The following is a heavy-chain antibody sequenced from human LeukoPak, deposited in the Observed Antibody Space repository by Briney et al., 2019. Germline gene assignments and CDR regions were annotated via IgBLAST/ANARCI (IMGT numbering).Heavy chain of an antibody. Sequence: QPGGSLRLSCAASGFTFSSYAMHWVRQAPGKGLEWVAVISYDGSNKYYADSVKGRFTISRDNSKNTLYLQMNSLRAEDTAVYYCARGYSSSSPQGDYWGQGTLVTVSS. V-gene: IGHV3-30-3*01. CDR2: ISYDGSNK. CDR3: ARGYSSSSPQGDY. CDR1: GFTFSSYA. J-gene: IGHJ4*02. D-gene: IGHD6-6*01.